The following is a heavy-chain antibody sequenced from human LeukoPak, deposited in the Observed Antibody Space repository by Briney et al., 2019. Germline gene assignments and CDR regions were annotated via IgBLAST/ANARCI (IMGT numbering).Heavy chain of an antibody. D-gene: IGHD2/OR15-2a*01. Sequence: GGSLRLSCTASGFTFGDYAMSWFRQAPGKGLEWVGFIRSKAYGGTTEYAASVKGRFTISRDDSKNTLFLQMNSLKTEDTAIYYCVLEGGYYEYWGQGTLVTVSS. J-gene: IGHJ4*02. CDR1: GFTFGDYA. CDR3: VLEGGYYEY. V-gene: IGHV3-49*03. CDR2: IRSKAYGGTT.